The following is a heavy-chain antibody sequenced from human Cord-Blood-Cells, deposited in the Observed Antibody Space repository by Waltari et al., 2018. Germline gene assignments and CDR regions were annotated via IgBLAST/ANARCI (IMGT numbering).Heavy chain of an antibody. CDR3: ARSAGSSGYDYYFDY. D-gene: IGHD5-12*01. J-gene: IGHJ4*02. V-gene: IGHV4-59*01. CDR1: GGSISSYY. Sequence: QVQLQESGPGLVKPSETLSLTCTVSGGSISSYYWSWIRQPPGKGLEWIGYIYYSGSTNYNPSLKSRVTISVDTSKNQCSLKLSSVTAADTAVYYCARSAGSSGYDYYFDYWGQGTLVTVSS. CDR2: IYYSGST.